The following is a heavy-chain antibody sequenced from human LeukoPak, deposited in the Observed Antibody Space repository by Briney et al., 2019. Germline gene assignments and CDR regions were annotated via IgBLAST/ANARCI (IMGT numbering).Heavy chain of an antibody. J-gene: IGHJ6*03. CDR3: ARHGLEPTSFYYYMDV. Sequence: NPSETLSLTCTVSGGSISSYYWSWIRQPPGKGLEWIGYIYYSGSTNYSPSLKSPVTISVDTSKNQFSLKVSSVTAADTAVYYCARHGLEPTSFYYYMDVWGKGTTVTVSS. CDR2: IYYSGST. V-gene: IGHV4-59*08. D-gene: IGHD1-1*01. CDR1: GGSISSYY.